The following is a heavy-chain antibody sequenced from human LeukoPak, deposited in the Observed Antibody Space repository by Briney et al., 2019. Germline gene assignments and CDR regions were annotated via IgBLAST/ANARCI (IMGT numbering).Heavy chain of an antibody. CDR3: AREIQLWLLSPYYYYGMDV. CDR1: GYTFPSYF. V-gene: IGHV7-4-1*02. Sequence: ASVKVSCKASGYTFPSYFMHWVRQAPGQGLEWMGWINTNTGNPTYAQGFTGRFVFSLDTSVSTAYLQISSLKAEDTAVYYCAREIQLWLLSPYYYYGMDVWGQGTTVTVSS. D-gene: IGHD5-18*01. CDR2: INTNTGNP. J-gene: IGHJ6*02.